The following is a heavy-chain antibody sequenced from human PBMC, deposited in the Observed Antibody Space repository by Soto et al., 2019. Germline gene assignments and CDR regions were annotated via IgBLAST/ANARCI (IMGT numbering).Heavy chain of an antibody. D-gene: IGHD2-2*01. CDR2: IYHTGDT. CDR1: GASITSSY. J-gene: IGHJ4*02. Sequence: TSETLSLTCTVSGASITSSYWSWFRQPPGQGLESLGYIYHTGDTNSNPSLRGRLTISIDTAKNQFSLKLSSVTAADTAVYYCARSARVPDYWGQGTLVTVS. V-gene: IGHV4-59*01. CDR3: ARSARVPDY.